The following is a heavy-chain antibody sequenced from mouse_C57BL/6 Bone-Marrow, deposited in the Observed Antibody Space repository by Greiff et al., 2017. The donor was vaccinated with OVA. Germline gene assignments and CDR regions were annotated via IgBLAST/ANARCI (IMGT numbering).Heavy chain of an antibody. CDR2: IDPANDNT. CDR1: GFNIKNTY. CDR3: AKGNVSGSCYAMDD. D-gene: IGHD1-3*01. Sequence: VQLQQSVAELVRPGASVKLSCTASGFNIKNTYMHWVKQRPEQGLEWIGRIDPANDNTKYAHKFQGKATMTADTSSNTAYRQLSSLSSEDTAVDCGAKGNVSGSCYAMDDWGQGTSVTVSS. J-gene: IGHJ4*01. V-gene: IGHV14-3*01.